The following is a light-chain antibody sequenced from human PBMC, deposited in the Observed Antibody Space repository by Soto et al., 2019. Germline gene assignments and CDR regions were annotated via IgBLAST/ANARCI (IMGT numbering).Light chain of an antibody. Sequence: IQMAQSPSSLSASVGYIVTITCRASQGTASWLAWYQQKGGKAPKLLIFAASSLQSGVPSRFSGSGSGTDFTLTINSLQPEDFATYYCQQANSFPYTFGQGTKVDTK. CDR1: QGTASW. CDR2: AAS. V-gene: IGKV1D-12*01. CDR3: QQANSFPYT. J-gene: IGKJ2*01.